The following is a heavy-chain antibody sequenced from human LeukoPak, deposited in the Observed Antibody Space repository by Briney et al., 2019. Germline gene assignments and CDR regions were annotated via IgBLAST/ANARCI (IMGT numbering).Heavy chain of an antibody. CDR3: ARASVRGSSWYLDY. CDR2: IYYSGST. CDR1: GGSISSYY. Sequence: SETLSLTCTVSGGSISSYYWSWIRQPPGKGLEWIGYIYYSGSTNYNPSLKSRVTISVDTSKNQFSLKLSSVTAADTAVYYCARASVRGSSWYLDYWGQGTLVTVSS. D-gene: IGHD6-13*01. J-gene: IGHJ4*02. V-gene: IGHV4-59*08.